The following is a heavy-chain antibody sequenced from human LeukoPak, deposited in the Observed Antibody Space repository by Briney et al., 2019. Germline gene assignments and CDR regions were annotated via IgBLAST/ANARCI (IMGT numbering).Heavy chain of an antibody. CDR1: GGSISSSSYY. CDR3: ARGLMMAVAGRGEFHY. D-gene: IGHD6-19*01. Sequence: SETLSLTCTVSGGSISSSSYYWGWIRQPPGKGLEWIGSIYYSGSTNYNPSLKSRVTISIDTSENQFSLKLSSVTAADTAVYYCARGLMMAVAGRGEFHYWGQGTLVTVSS. J-gene: IGHJ4*02. CDR2: IYYSGST. V-gene: IGHV4-39*07.